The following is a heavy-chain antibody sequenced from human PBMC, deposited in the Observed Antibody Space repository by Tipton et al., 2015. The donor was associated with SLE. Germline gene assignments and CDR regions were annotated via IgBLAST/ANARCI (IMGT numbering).Heavy chain of an antibody. CDR1: GFTFSSYA. J-gene: IGHJ6*02. CDR3: AKSHGSGSYYPHFYGMDV. Sequence: SLRLSCAASGFTFSSYAMSWVRPAPGKGLEWVSLIYSGGSNRYYADSVKGRFTISRDNSKDTLYLQMNSLRAEDTAVYYCAKSHGSGSYYPHFYGMDVWGQGTTVIVSS. V-gene: IGHV3-23*03. D-gene: IGHD3-10*01. CDR2: IYSGGSNR.